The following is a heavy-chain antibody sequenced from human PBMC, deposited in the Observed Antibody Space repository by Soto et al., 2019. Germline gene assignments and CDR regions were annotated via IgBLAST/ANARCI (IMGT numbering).Heavy chain of an antibody. CDR2: INEDGHT. V-gene: IGHV4-34*01. CDR3: ARGLYYVSGSPLRPSFDP. J-gene: IGHJ5*02. CDR1: GGSFSGHY. D-gene: IGHD3-10*01. Sequence: SETLSLTCSVAGGSFSGHYWSWIRQSPRKGLEWIGEINEDGHTNYNPALKSRATISIDTSKNQFSLKLTSMTAADTAVYYCARGLYYVSGSPLRPSFDPWGQGTPVTVSS.